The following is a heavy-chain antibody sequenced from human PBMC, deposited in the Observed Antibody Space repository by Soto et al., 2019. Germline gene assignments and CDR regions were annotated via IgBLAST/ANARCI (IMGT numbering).Heavy chain of an antibody. CDR1: GGTVSIYA. V-gene: IGHV1-69*13. CDR3: ARDGNSSSRPYYYYGMDV. J-gene: IGHJ6*02. D-gene: IGHD6-6*01. CDR2: IIPIFGTA. Sequence: SSVKFSCKASGGTVSIYAVICVRQAPGQGLEWMGGIIPIFGTANYAQKFQGRVTITADESTSTAYMELSSLRSEDTAVYYCARDGNSSSRPYYYYGMDVWGQGTTVTVSS.